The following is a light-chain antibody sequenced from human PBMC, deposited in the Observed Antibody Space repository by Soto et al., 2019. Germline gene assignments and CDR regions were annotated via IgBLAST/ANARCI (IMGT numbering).Light chain of an antibody. CDR1: ESISRH. V-gene: IGKV1-39*01. Sequence: DIQMSQYPSSLSASVGDRVTMTCRAAESISRHLNWYQQKPGRAPDLLIYAASTLQNGVPSRFTGSGSGTEFTLTITGLQLEDFATYYCQQDYSTLATFGQGTRLEIK. CDR3: QQDYSTLAT. CDR2: AAS. J-gene: IGKJ5*01.